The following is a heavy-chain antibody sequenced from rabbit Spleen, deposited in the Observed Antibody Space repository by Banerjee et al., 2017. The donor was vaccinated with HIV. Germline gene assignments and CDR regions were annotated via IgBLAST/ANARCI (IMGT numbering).Heavy chain of an antibody. CDR1: RFSFSSNW. V-gene: IGHV1S45*01. J-gene: IGHJ2*01. CDR2: IDTNDGDT. CDR3: ARNYVNAFDP. D-gene: IGHD1-1*01. Sequence: QEQLVESGGGLVQPEGSLTLTCKASRFSFSSNWICWVRQAPGKGLEWIACIDTNDGDTDYANWPKGRFTISKTSSTTVTLQMTSLTVADTATYFCARNYVNAFDPWGPGTLVTVS.